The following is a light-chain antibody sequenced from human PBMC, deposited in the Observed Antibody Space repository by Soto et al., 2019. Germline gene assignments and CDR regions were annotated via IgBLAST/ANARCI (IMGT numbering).Light chain of an antibody. CDR2: GAS. CDR1: QRVSSSY. V-gene: IGKV3-15*01. CDR3: QQHNDWPPIT. J-gene: IGKJ5*01. Sequence: ENVLTQSPGTLSLSPGERATLSCRAIQRVSSSYFAWYQQKPGQAPRLLMYGASTRAAGIPARFSGSGSGTEFTLTITNLQSEDFAVYYCQQHNDWPPITFGQGTRLEIK.